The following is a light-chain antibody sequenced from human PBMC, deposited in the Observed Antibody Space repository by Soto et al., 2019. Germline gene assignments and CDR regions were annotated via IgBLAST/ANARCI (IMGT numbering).Light chain of an antibody. J-gene: IGKJ3*01. V-gene: IGKV3-15*01. Sequence: EIMMTQSPVTLSVSPGERATLSCRASQSVNSNLAWYQQKPGQAPRLLIYGASTRATGIPASFIGNGSGTEFTLTASSLQPEDFEVYYFQQYNNWPFTFGPGTKVD. CDR2: GAS. CDR3: QQYNNWPFT. CDR1: QSVNSN.